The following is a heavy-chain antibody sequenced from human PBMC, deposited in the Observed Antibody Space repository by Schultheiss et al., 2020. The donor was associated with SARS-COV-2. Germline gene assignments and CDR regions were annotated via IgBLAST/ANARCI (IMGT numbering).Heavy chain of an antibody. V-gene: IGHV3-30*14. CDR1: GFTFSSYA. CDR3: ARDLGTTVTYYYGMDV. D-gene: IGHD4-17*01. J-gene: IGHJ6*02. CDR2: ISYDGSNK. Sequence: GESLKISCAASGFTFSSYAMHWVRQAPGKGLEWVAVISYDGSNKYYADSVKGRFTISRDNSKNTLYLQMNSLRAEDTAVYYCARDLGTTVTYYYGMDVWGQGTTVTVSS.